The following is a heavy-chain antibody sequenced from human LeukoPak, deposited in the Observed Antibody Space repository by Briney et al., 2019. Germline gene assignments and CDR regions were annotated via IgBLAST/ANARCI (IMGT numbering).Heavy chain of an antibody. CDR1: GGSISSYY. J-gene: IGHJ5*02. Sequence: PSETLSLTCTVSGGSISSYYWSWIRQPPGKGLEWIGYIYYSGSTNYNPSLKSRVTISVDTSKNQFSLKLSSVTAADTAVYYCARVGGHYYDSSGYYPYNWFDPWGQGTLVTVSS. D-gene: IGHD3-22*01. CDR3: ARVGGHYYDSSGYYPYNWFDP. V-gene: IGHV4-59*01. CDR2: IYYSGST.